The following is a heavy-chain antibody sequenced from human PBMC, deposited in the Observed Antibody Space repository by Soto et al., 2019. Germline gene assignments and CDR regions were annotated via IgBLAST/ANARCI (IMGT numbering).Heavy chain of an antibody. Sequence: QPPGKGLEWIGYVYYTGSTNYNPSLKSRVTMSVDTSKNQFSLKMRSVTAADTAVYYCFFQAEDGIRDL. CDR3: FFQAEDGIRDL. D-gene: IGHD2-21*01. J-gene: IGHJ2*01. V-gene: IGHV4-59*01. CDR2: VYYTGST.